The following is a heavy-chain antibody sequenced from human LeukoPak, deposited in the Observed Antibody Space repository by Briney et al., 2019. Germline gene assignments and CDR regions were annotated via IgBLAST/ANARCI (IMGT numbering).Heavy chain of an antibody. V-gene: IGHV3-13*01. CDR3: ARANTVTTQGYYFDY. J-gene: IGHJ4*02. D-gene: IGHD4-17*01. CDR2: IGTAGDT. CDR1: GFTFSSYD. Sequence: GGSLRLSCAASGFTFSSYDMHWVRQATGKGLEWVSAIGTAGDTYYPGSVKGRFTISRENAKNSLYLQMNSLRAGDTAVYYCARANTVTTQGYYFDYWGQGTLVTVSS.